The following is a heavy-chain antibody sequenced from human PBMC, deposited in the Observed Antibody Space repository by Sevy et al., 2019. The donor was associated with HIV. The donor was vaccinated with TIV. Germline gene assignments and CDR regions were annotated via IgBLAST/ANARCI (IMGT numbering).Heavy chain of an antibody. V-gene: IGHV1-24*01. CDR3: ATDIVVGRDY. J-gene: IGHJ4*02. D-gene: IGHD2-2*01. CDR2: FDEDGET. CDR1: GYTLSELS. Sequence: ASVKVYCKVSGYTLSELSMHWVRQAPGKGLEWMGGFDEDGETLYAQKFQGRVTMTEDTSTDTAYMELSSLRSEDTAVYYCATDIVVGRDYWGQGTLVTVSS.